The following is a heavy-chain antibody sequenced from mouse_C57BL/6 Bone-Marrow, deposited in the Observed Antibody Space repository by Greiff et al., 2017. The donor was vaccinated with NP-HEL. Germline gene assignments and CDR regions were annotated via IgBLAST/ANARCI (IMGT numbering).Heavy chain of an antibody. CDR3: GLLHYAMDY. CDR1: GFTFSDYY. D-gene: IGHD2-10*01. CDR2: INYDGSST. Sequence: EVMLVESEGGLVQPGSSMKLSCTASGFTFSDYYMAWVRQVPEKGLEWVANINYDGSSTYYLDSLKSRFIISRDNAYNTLYLQISRLKSEDTATYYSGLLHYAMDYWGQGTSVTVSS. J-gene: IGHJ4*01. V-gene: IGHV5-16*01.